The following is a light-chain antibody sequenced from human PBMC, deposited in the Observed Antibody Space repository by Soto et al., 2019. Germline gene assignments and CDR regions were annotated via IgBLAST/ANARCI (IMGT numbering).Light chain of an antibody. V-gene: IGKV2-30*02. J-gene: IGKJ2*01. CDR3: LQGTYQPHI. CDR2: QVS. Sequence: DVVMTQSPLSLSVTLAQPASISCSSSQSLVHTDGNTYLNWFQQRPGQSPRRLIYQVSNRDSGVPDRFSRSCSVTDFTLKITRVEAEDVGVYYCLQGTYQPHIFGQGTKLEIK. CDR1: QSLVHTDGNTY.